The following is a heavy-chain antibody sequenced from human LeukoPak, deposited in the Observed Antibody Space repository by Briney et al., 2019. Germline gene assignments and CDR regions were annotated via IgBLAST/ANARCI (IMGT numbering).Heavy chain of an antibody. V-gene: IGHV1-69*06. J-gene: IGHJ4*02. D-gene: IGHD3-22*01. CDR3: ASGRNFNSGYYYFDY. CDR1: GGTFSSYA. Sequence: SVKVSFKASGGTFSSYAISWVRQAPGQGLEWMGGIIPIFGTANYAQKFQGRVTITADKSTSTAYMELSSLRSEDTAVYYCASGRNFNSGYYYFDYWGQGTLVTVSS. CDR2: IIPIFGTA.